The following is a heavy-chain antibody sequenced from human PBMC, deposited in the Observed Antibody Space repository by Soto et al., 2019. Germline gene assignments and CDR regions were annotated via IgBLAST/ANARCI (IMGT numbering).Heavy chain of an antibody. CDR1: EFTFSNYG. V-gene: IGHV3-30*18. D-gene: IGHD2-15*01. J-gene: IGHJ5*02. CDR2: ISYDGSNK. CDR3: TKQGLPHHNWFDP. Sequence: HPGGSLRLSCAASEFTFSNYGIHWVRQAPGKGLEWVAVISYDGSNKYYADSVKGRFTISRDNSKNAVYLEMNSLGAEDTALYYCTKQGLPHHNWFDPWGQGTLVIVSS.